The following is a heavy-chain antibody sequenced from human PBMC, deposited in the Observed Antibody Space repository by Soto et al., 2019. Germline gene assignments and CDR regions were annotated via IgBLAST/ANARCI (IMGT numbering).Heavy chain of an antibody. CDR1: GGSFSGYY. J-gene: IGHJ6*02. Sequence: SETLSLTCAVYGGSFSGYYWSWIRQPPGKGLEWIGEINHSGSTNYNPSLKSRVTISVDTSKNQFSLKLSSVTAADTAVYYCASSLGARYCSGGSCSRGYYYGMDVWGQGTTVTVS. V-gene: IGHV4-34*01. CDR2: INHSGST. CDR3: ASSLGARYCSGGSCSRGYYYGMDV. D-gene: IGHD2-15*01.